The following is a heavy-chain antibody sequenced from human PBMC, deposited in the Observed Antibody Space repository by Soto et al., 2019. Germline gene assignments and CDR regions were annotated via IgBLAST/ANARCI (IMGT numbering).Heavy chain of an antibody. CDR1: VGSISGDSHY. V-gene: IGHV4-39*02. Sequence: QLQLQESGPGLVKHSENLALICSVSVGSISGDSHYWGWLRQAPGRVLEWIGSIYYSGSTYHNQYLKCRDTIAVDSSKNRIHLKLRSVTAADSCIYYCASDGVPPGDANARWFDPWGQGTLISFSS. CDR2: IYYSGST. CDR3: ASDGVPPGDANARWFDP. J-gene: IGHJ5*02. D-gene: IGHD7-27*01.